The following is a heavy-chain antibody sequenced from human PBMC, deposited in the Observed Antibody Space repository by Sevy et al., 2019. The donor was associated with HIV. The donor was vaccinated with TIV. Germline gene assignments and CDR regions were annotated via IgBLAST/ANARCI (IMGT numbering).Heavy chain of an antibody. CDR1: GGSISSSSYY. CDR3: ARHFNSGGTYYDFWSGYEHYFDY. J-gene: IGHJ4*02. D-gene: IGHD3-3*01. V-gene: IGHV4-39*01. CDR2: IYYSGST. Sequence: SETLSLTCTVSGGSISSSSYYWGWIRQPPGKGLEWIGSIYYSGSTYYNPSLKSRVTISVDTSENRFSLKRSSVTAADTAVYYCARHFNSGGTYYDFWSGYEHYFDYWGQGTLVTVSS.